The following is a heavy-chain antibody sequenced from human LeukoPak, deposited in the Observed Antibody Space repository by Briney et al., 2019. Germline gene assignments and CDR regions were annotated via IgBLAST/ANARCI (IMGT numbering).Heavy chain of an antibody. CDR1: GFTFSGYS. CDR3: ARGREGYSYVYEF. V-gene: IGHV3-21*01. Sequence: GGSLRLSCAASGFTFSGYSMNWVRQAPGKGLEWVSSISSSSSYIYYADSVKGRFTISRDNAKNSLYLQMNSLRAEDTAVYYCARGREGYSYVYEFWGQGTLVTVSS. D-gene: IGHD5-18*01. J-gene: IGHJ4*02. CDR2: ISSSSSYI.